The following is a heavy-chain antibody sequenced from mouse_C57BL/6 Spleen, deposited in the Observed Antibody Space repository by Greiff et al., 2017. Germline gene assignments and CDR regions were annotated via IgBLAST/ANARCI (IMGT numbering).Heavy chain of an antibody. J-gene: IGHJ3*01. CDR1: GYAFSSYW. V-gene: IGHV1-80*01. CDR2: IYPGDGDT. Sequence: QVQLKESGAELVKPGASVKISCKASGYAFSSYWMNWVKQRPGKGLEWIGQIYPGDGDTNYNGKFKGKATLTADKSSSTAYMQLSSLTSEDSAVYFCARGNPAWFAYWGQGTLVTVSA. CDR3: ARGNPAWFAY.